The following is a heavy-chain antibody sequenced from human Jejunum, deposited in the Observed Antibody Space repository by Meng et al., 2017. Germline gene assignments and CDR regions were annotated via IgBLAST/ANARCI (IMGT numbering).Heavy chain of an antibody. CDR1: GGSVSSAASY. V-gene: IGHV4-61*08. D-gene: IGHD6-6*01. J-gene: IGHJ4*02. CDR2: IYDSGGT. CDR3: AHSLSSTSFGFDY. Sequence: SETLSLTCTVSGGSVSSAASYWNWIRQPPGKGLEWIGYIYDSGGTTYSPSLNSRITISIDTAKNQVSLKVSSVTAADTAAYYCAHSLSSTSFGFDYWGQGTLVTVSS.